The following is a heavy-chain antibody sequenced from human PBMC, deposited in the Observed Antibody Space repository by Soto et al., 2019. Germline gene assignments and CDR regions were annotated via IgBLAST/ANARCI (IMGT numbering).Heavy chain of an antibody. CDR3: ARDRAGHFWFDP. Sequence: QVQLQQSGPGLVKPSQTLSLTCTVSGGSISSGGYYWSWIRQHPGKGLEWIGYIYYSGSTYYNPSLKSRVTISVDTSKNQFSLNLSSVTAADTAVYYCARDRAGHFWFDPWGQGTLVTVSS. CDR1: GGSISSGGYY. V-gene: IGHV4-31*03. CDR2: IYYSGST. J-gene: IGHJ5*02. D-gene: IGHD3-3*02.